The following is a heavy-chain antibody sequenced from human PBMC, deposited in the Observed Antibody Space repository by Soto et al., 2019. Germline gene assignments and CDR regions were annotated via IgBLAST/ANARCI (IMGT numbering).Heavy chain of an antibody. V-gene: IGHV4-39*01. CDR3: ARLGGYYQALSA. D-gene: IGHD3-3*01. Sequence: ASETLSLTCTVSGGSISSSSYYWGWIRQPPGKGLEWIGSIYYSGSTYYNPSLKSRVTISVDTSKNQFSLELSSVTAADTAVYYCARLGGYYQALSAWGQGTLVTVSS. CDR1: GGSISSSSYY. CDR2: IYYSGST. J-gene: IGHJ5*02.